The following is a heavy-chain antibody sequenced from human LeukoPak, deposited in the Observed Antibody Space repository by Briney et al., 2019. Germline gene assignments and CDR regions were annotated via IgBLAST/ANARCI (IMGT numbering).Heavy chain of an antibody. J-gene: IGHJ3*02. CDR2: ISSSSSTI. V-gene: IGHV3-48*01. D-gene: IGHD3-10*01. CDR3: ARSRYYGSGSPDAFDI. CDR1: GFTFSSYS. Sequence: QPGGSLRLSCAASGFTFSSYSMNWVRQAPGKGLEWVSYISSSSSTIYYTDSVKGRFTISRDNAKNSLYLEMNSLRAEDTAVYYCARSRYYGSGSPDAFDIWGQGTMVIVSS.